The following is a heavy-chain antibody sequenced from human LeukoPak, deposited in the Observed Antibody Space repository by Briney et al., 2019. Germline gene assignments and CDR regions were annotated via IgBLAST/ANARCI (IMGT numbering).Heavy chain of an antibody. CDR2: IYSGGST. CDR3: AIRITMVRGVHLYGMDV. V-gene: IGHV3-66*01. J-gene: IGHJ6*02. CDR1: RFTVSSNY. Sequence: GGSLRLSCAASRFTVSSNYMSWVRQAPGKGLEWVSVIYSGGSTYYADSVKGRFTISRDNSKNTLYLQMNSLRAEDTAVYYCAIRITMVRGVHLYGMDVWGQGTTVTVSS. D-gene: IGHD3-10*01.